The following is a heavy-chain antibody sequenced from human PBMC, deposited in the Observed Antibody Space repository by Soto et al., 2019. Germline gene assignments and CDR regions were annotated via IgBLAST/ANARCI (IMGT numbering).Heavy chain of an antibody. V-gene: IGHV1-69*13. D-gene: IGHD1-1*01. CDR3: ARNGTLTGYSYGMDV. CDR2: IIPIFDTA. J-gene: IGHJ6*02. Sequence: RASVKVSCKASGGTFSDCTINWVRQAPGQRLEWMGGIIPIFDTANYAEKFQGRVTITADESTSTSFMEVSSLRSEDTAVYYCARNGTLTGYSYGMDVWGQGTMVTAP. CDR1: GGTFSDCT.